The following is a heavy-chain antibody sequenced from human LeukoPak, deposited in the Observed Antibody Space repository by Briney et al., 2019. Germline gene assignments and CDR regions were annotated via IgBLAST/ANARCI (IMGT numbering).Heavy chain of an antibody. V-gene: IGHV1-2*02. CDR2: VYTKSGGT. CDR1: GYTFTGYY. Sequence: GASVKVSCKASGYTFTGYYMHRVRQAPGHGLERVGWVYTKSGGTNYAQKFQGRVTMTRDTSTSTAYMELSRLRSDDTAVYYCTRTYGGYGQSDDWGQGTLLSASS. D-gene: IGHD5-12*01. CDR3: TRTYGGYGQSDD. J-gene: IGHJ4*02.